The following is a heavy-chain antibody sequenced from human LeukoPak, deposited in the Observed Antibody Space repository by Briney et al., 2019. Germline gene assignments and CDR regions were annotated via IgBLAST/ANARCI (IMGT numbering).Heavy chain of an antibody. CDR1: GYTLTGYY. CDR3: ARESSSVAGPRGFDY. Sequence: ASVKVSCKASGYTLTGYYMHWVRQAPGQGLEWMGWINPNSGGTNYAQKFQGWVTMTRDTSISTAYMELSRLRSDDTAVYYCARESSSVAGPRGFDYWGQGTLVTVSS. CDR2: INPNSGGT. J-gene: IGHJ4*02. V-gene: IGHV1-2*04. D-gene: IGHD6-19*01.